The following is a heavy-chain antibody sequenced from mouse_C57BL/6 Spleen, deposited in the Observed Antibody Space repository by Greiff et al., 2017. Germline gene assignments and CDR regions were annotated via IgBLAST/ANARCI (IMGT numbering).Heavy chain of an antibody. J-gene: IGHJ2*01. CDR3: ARGGGPVYFDY. V-gene: IGHV3-1*01. Sequence: EVQGVESGPGMVKPSQSLSLTCTVTGYSITSGYDWHWIRHFPGNKLEWMGYISYSGSTNYNPSLKSRISITHDTSKNHFFLKLNSVTTEDTATYYCARGGGPVYFDYWGQGTTLTVSS. CDR1: GYSITSGYD. CDR2: ISYSGST.